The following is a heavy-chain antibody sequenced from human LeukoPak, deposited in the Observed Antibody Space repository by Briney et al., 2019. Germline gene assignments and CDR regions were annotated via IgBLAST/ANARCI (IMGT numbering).Heavy chain of an antibody. Sequence: GGSLRLSCAASGFTFSSYWIHWVPQAPGEGLVWVSRINSDGSSTTYADSVKGRFTISRDNAENTVYLQMNSLRADDTAVYYCAREPHTGTYPAAFDIWGQGTMVTVSS. CDR2: INSDGSST. D-gene: IGHD1-26*01. CDR1: GFTFSSYW. V-gene: IGHV3-74*01. CDR3: AREPHTGTYPAAFDI. J-gene: IGHJ3*02.